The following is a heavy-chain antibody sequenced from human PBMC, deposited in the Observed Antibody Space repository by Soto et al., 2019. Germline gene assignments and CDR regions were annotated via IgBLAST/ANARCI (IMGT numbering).Heavy chain of an antibody. Sequence: WESLKITFRSSGHRFSRHWIGWVRQMPGKGLEWMGIMYPGDSDTRYSPSFQGQVTISADKSISTAYLQWSSLKASDTAMYYCARLVYSSSPLVPFDYWGQGTLVTVSS. CDR3: ARLVYSSSPLVPFDY. CDR2: MYPGDSDT. D-gene: IGHD6-6*01. CDR1: GHRFSRHW. J-gene: IGHJ4*02. V-gene: IGHV5-51*01.